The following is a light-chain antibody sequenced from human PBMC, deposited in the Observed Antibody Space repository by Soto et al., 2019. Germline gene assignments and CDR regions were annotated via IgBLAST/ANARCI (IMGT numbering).Light chain of an antibody. CDR3: QQCKNWPLT. J-gene: IGKJ4*01. Sequence: ELVLAPSPATLTVSPGDRFTLSCRASQSLNSNFAWFQQKTCQVPTLLIYGATTRATGVPARFSASASGAEVTRAISRLPSDDFTVYYCQQCKNWPLTFGGGTREAIK. CDR2: GAT. V-gene: IGKV3-15*01. CDR1: QSLNSN.